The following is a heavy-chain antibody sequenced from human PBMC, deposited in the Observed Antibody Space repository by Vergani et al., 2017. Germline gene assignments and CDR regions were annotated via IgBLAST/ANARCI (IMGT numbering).Heavy chain of an antibody. Sequence: QVQLQESGPGLVKPSETLSLTCTVSGGSISSYYWSWIRQPPGKGLEWIGYIYYSGSTNYNPSLKSRVTISVDTSKNQFSLKLSSVTAAATAVYYCATYESSGYYGTFDYWGQGTLVTVSS. J-gene: IGHJ4*02. CDR3: ATYESSGYYGTFDY. V-gene: IGHV4-59*01. CDR1: GGSISSYY. D-gene: IGHD3-22*01. CDR2: IYYSGST.